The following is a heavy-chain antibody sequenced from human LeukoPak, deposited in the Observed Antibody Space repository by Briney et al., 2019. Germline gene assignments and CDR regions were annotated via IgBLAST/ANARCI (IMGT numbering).Heavy chain of an antibody. D-gene: IGHD3-22*01. J-gene: IGHJ4*02. Sequence: SETLSLTCTVSSGSITSTSFASAWIRQTPGKGLEWIANIYTSGVTHYHPSLQSRVTVSVDTSKNEFSLKMSSVTAADTALYFCARQSTYDYNSGTSYYARGVIDSWGQGALVTVSS. V-gene: IGHV4-39*01. CDR2: IYTSGVT. CDR3: ARQSTYDYNSGTSYYARGVIDS. CDR1: SGSITSTSFA.